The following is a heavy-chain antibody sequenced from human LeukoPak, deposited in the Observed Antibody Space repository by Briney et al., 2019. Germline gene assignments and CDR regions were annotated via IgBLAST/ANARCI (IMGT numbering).Heavy chain of an antibody. Sequence: PSQTLSLTCTVSGASITNDDYYWSWIRQHPGKGLEWIGYIYFSWSTYYNPTLKSRASVSVDTSKSQFSLRLTSVTAADTAVYYCARRAPFSNWFDPWGQGTLVIVSS. J-gene: IGHJ5*02. CDR2: IYFSWST. V-gene: IGHV4-31*03. CDR3: ARRAPFSNWFDP. D-gene: IGHD2-2*01. CDR1: GASITNDDYY.